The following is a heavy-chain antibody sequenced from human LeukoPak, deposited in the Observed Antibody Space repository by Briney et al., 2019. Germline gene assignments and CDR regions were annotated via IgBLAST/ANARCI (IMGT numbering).Heavy chain of an antibody. V-gene: IGHV5-51*01. CDR1: GYSFTSYW. Sequence: GESLKISCKGSGYSFTSYWIGWVRQMPGKGLEWMGIIYPGDSDTRYSPSFQGQVTISADKSISTAYLQWSSLKASDTAMYYCARPVGIAEGGTYFDYWGQGTLVTVSS. D-gene: IGHD6-13*01. CDR2: IYPGDSDT. CDR3: ARPVGIAEGGTYFDY. J-gene: IGHJ4*02.